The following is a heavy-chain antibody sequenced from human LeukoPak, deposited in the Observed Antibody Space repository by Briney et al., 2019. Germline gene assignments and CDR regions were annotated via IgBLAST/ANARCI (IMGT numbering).Heavy chain of an antibody. D-gene: IGHD1-26*01. Sequence: PGGSLRLSCAASGFTFSSYSMNWVRQAPGKGLEWVSSISSSSSYIYYADSVKGRFTISRDNAKNSLYLQMNSLRAEDTAVYYCAREEQWELPFDYWGQGTLVTVSS. V-gene: IGHV3-21*01. CDR2: ISSSSSYI. CDR1: GFTFSSYS. J-gene: IGHJ4*02. CDR3: AREEQWELPFDY.